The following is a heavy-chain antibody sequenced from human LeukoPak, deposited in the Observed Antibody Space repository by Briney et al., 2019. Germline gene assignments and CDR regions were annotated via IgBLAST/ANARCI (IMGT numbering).Heavy chain of an antibody. V-gene: IGHV1-18*04. D-gene: IGHD2-2*01. J-gene: IGHJ4*02. CDR2: ISAYNGNT. CDR3: ARRDHCSSTSCYYY. CDR1: GYTFTSYG. Sequence: ASVKVSCKASGYTFTSYGISWVRQAPGQGLEWMGWISAYNGNTSYAQKLQGRVTMTTDTSTSTAYMELRSLRSDDTAVYYCARRDHCSSTSCYYYWGQGTLVTVSS.